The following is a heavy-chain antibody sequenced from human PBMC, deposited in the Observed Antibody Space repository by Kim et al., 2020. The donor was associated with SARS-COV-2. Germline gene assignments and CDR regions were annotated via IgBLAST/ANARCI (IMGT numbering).Heavy chain of an antibody. CDR3: AKVKNSGANYYYALDV. J-gene: IGHJ6*02. V-gene: IGHV3-30*18. CDR2: ISVDGTTYK. Sequence: GGSLRLSCTASGFTFRNYGMHWVRQAPGKGLEWVAVISVDGTTYKNHADSVKGRFTVSRDNSNNTLYLQMSSLRAEDTAVYYCAKVKNSGANYYYALDVWGQGTTVTVSS. CDR1: GFTFRNYG. D-gene: IGHD2-21*01.